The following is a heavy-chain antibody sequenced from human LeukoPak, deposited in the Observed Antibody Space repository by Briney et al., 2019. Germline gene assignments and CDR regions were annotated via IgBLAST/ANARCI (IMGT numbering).Heavy chain of an antibody. D-gene: IGHD2/OR15-2a*01. CDR2: INPSGGST. V-gene: IGHV1-46*01. Sequence: ASVKVSCKASGYTFTSSYMHWVRQAPGQGLEWMGIINPSGGSTSYAQKFRGRVTMTRDMSTSTVYMELSSLRSEDTAVYYCARESMVMGFDYRGQGTPVTVSS. CDR1: GYTFTSSY. J-gene: IGHJ4*02. CDR3: ARESMVMGFDY.